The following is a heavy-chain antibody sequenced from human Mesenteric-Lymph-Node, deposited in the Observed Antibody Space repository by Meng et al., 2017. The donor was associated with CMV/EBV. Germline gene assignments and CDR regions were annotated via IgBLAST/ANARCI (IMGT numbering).Heavy chain of an antibody. Sequence: GESLKISCAASGFSLSDYAIHWVRQAPGKGLEWVAVILFKGNDKYYAESVKGRFIISRDNSKNTLYLQMNSLRAEDTAVYYCARVSWNNADYNWFDPWGQGTLVTVSS. V-gene: IGHV3-30*04. D-gene: IGHD1/OR15-1a*01. CDR3: ARVSWNNADYNWFDP. CDR2: ILFKGNDK. CDR1: GFSLSDYA. J-gene: IGHJ5*02.